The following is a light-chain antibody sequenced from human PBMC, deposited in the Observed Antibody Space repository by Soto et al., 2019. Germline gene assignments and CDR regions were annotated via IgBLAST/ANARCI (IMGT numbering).Light chain of an antibody. CDR1: SSDVGGYSY. CDR2: EVS. CDR3: SSYTSSSSYV. V-gene: IGLV2-14*01. Sequence: QSVLTQPASVSGSPGQSITISCTGTSSDVGGYSYVSWYQQHPGKAPKLILSEVSNRPSGISSRFSASKSGDTASLTISGLQAEDEADSYCSSYTSSSSYVFGTGTKVAVL. J-gene: IGLJ1*01.